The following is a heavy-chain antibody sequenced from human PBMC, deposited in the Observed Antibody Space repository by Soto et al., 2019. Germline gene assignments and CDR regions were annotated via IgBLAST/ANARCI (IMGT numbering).Heavy chain of an antibody. V-gene: IGHV1-69*08. J-gene: IGHJ6*03. D-gene: IGHD1-1*01. CDR2: IIPILGIA. CDR3: AIDRTYNWNETYYYYMDV. Sequence: QVQLVQSGAEVKKPGSSVKVSCKASGGTFSSYTISWVRQAPGQGLEWMGRIIPILGIANYAQKFQGRVTITADKSTSTAYMELSRLRSEDTAVYYCAIDRTYNWNETYYYYMDVWGKGTTVTVSS. CDR1: GGTFSSYT.